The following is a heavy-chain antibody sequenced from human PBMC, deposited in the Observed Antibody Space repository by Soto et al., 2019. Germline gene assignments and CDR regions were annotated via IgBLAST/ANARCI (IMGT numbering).Heavy chain of an antibody. CDR3: ARDSHYSRHERWGPHLDY. CDR2: IIPILGIA. J-gene: IGHJ4*02. Sequence: GASVKVSCKASGGTFSSYTISWVRQAPGQGLEWMGRIIPILGIANYAQKFQGRVTITADKSTSTAYMELSSLRSEDTAVYYCARDSHYSRHERWGPHLDYWGQGTLVTVSS. CDR1: GGTFSSYT. D-gene: IGHD5-12*01. V-gene: IGHV1-69*04.